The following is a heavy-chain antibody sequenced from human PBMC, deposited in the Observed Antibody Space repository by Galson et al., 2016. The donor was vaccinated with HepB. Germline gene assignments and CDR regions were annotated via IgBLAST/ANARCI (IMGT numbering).Heavy chain of an antibody. V-gene: IGHV3-30*14. J-gene: IGHJ6*02. CDR2: ISYDGSNK. Sequence: SLRLSCAASGFTFSTYAMHWVRRAPDGGLEWLAVISYDGSNKYYADPVKGRFTISRDNSKNTLFLQVDSLRAGDTAVYYCASDRDYGGNSRLGMDVWGQGTTVTVSS. CDR1: GFTFSTYA. CDR3: ASDRDYGGNSRLGMDV. D-gene: IGHD4-23*01.